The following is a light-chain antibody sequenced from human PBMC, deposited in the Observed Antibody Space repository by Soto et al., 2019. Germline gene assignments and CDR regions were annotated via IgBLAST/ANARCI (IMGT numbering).Light chain of an antibody. CDR2: NNS. V-gene: IGLV1-44*01. Sequence: QSVLTQPPSASGTPGQMVTISCSGSSSNTGSNTVNWYQQLPGMAPKLLIYNNSQRPSGVPDRFSGSKSGTSASLAISGLQSEDEADYYCAAWEDSLRGLEFGGGTKLTVL. J-gene: IGLJ2*01. CDR1: SSNTGSNT. CDR3: AAWEDSLRGLE.